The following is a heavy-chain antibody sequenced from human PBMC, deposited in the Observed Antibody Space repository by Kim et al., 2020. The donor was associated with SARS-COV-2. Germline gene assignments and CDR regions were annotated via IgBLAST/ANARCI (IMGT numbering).Heavy chain of an antibody. CDR3: VWSSGGSTIYG. CDR1: GGSISSSGYY. CDR2: IYYSGST. D-gene: IGHD6-19*01. J-gene: IGHJ4*02. V-gene: IGHV4-39*07. Sequence: SETLSLTCTVSGGSISSSGYYWGWIRQHPGKGLEWIGSIYYSGSTYYNPSLKSRVTISVDTSKNQFSLKLSSVTAADTAVYYCVWSSGGSTIYGWGQGTL.